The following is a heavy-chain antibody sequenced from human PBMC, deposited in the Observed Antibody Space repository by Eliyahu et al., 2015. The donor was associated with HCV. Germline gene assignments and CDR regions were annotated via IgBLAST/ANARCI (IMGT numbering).Heavy chain of an antibody. J-gene: IGHJ5*02. V-gene: IGHV3-21*01. Sequence: EVQLVESGGGLVKPGGSLRLSCAASGFTFXXYSMNWVRQAPGKGLEWVSSISSSSSYIYYADSVKGRFTISRDNAKNSLYLQMNSLRAEDTAVYYCARDRGATGVMSPFDPWGQGTLVTVSS. D-gene: IGHD3-10*01. CDR1: GFTFXXYS. CDR2: ISSSSSYI. CDR3: ARDRGATGVMSPFDP.